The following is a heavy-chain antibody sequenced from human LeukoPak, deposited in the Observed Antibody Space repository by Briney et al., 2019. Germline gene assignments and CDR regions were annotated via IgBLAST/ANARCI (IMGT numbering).Heavy chain of an antibody. CDR3: ARQSQIDY. CDR1: GFTFSGFS. CDR2: ISSSSSTI. V-gene: IGHV3-48*01. Sequence: GSLRLSCAASGFTFSGFSMNWVRQAPGRGLEWISFISSSSSTIYYADSVKGRFTISRDNAKNSLYLQMNSLRAEDTAVYYCARQSQIDYWGQGTLVTVSS. J-gene: IGHJ4*02.